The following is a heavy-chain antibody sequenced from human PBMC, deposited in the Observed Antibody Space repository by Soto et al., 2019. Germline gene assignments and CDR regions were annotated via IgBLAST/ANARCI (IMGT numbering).Heavy chain of an antibody. Sequence: PWVLLRLWCAVSGVTFSNAWMSWVRQTPGKGLEWVGRIKSKTYGGTTDYAAPVKGRFTISRDDSKNTLYLQMNGLKTEDTAVYYCTTAHYDFWSGYYTSFDYWGQGTLVTVSS. CDR2: IKSKTYGGTT. J-gene: IGHJ4*02. D-gene: IGHD3-3*01. V-gene: IGHV3-15*01. CDR1: GVTFSNAW. CDR3: TTAHYDFWSGYYTSFDY.